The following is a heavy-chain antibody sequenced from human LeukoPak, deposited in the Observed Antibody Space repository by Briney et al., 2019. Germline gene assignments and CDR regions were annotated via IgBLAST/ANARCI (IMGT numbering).Heavy chain of an antibody. CDR2: MNPNSGNT. Sequence: GASVKVSCKASGYTFTSYDINWVRQATGQGLEWMGWMNPNSGNTGYAQKFQGRVTMTRNTSISTAYMELSSLRSEDTAVYYCARFLGSGSYSYSLIDYWGQGTLVTVSS. CDR1: GYTFTSYD. D-gene: IGHD3-10*01. J-gene: IGHJ4*02. V-gene: IGHV1-8*01. CDR3: ARFLGSGSYSYSLIDY.